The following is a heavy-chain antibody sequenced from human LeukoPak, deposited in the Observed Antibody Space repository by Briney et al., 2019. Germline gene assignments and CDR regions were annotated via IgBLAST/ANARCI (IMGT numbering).Heavy chain of an antibody. V-gene: IGHV3-21*04. CDR2: ISSSSSYI. CDR1: GFTFRSHD. Sequence: PGGSLRLSCVASGFTFRSHDMNWVRQAPGKGLEWVSSISSSSSYIYYGDSVKGRFTISRDNAKNSLYLQMNSLRAEDTAVYYCARDHGPLHTYYYGSGSYYADYWGQGTLVTVSS. D-gene: IGHD3-10*01. CDR3: ARDHGPLHTYYYGSGSYYADY. J-gene: IGHJ4*02.